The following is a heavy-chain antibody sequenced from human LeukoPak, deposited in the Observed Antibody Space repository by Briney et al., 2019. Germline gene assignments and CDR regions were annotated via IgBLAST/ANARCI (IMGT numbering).Heavy chain of an antibody. Sequence: SQTLSLTCAISGDGVSSNSAAWNCIRQSPSRGLEWLGRTYYRSKWYNDYAVSVKSRITINPDTSENHFSLQLNSVTPEDTAVYYCARGYGYYFDYWGQGSLVTVSS. D-gene: IGHD5-18*01. J-gene: IGHJ4*02. CDR3: ARGYGYYFDY. CDR2: TYYRSKWYN. V-gene: IGHV6-1*01. CDR1: GDGVSSNSAA.